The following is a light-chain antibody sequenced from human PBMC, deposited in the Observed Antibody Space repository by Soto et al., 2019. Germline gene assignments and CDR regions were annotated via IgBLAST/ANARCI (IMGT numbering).Light chain of an antibody. Sequence: EVVLTQSPGTLSLSPGDRATLSCRASQSVGSSYIAWYQQKPGQAPRLLMYGTSSGATGIPDRFSGSGSGTDFTLTISRLEPEDFAVYYCQQCASSPPTFGQGTKLEIK. CDR1: QSVGSSY. CDR3: QQCASSPPT. CDR2: GTS. V-gene: IGKV3-20*01. J-gene: IGKJ2*01.